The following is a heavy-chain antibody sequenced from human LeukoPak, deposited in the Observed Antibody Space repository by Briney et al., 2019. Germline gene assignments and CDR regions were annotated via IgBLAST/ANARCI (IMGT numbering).Heavy chain of an antibody. Sequence: GGSLRLSWAASGFTFSSYAMHWVRQAPGKGLEYVSAISSNGGSTYYANSVKGRFTISRDNSKNTLYLQMGSLRAEDMAVYYCARDGDYSNHGGYYYYYMGVWGKGTTVTVSS. CDR1: GFTFSSYA. V-gene: IGHV3-64*01. CDR2: ISSNGGST. J-gene: IGHJ6*03. D-gene: IGHD4-11*01. CDR3: ARDGDYSNHGGYYYYYMGV.